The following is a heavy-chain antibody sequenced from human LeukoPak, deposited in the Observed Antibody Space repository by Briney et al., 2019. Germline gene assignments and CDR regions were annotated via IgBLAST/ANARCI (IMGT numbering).Heavy chain of an antibody. J-gene: IGHJ5*02. CDR2: IWYDGSNK. Sequence: GSLRLSCAASGFTFSSYGMHWVRQAPGKGLEWVAVIWYDGSNKYYADSVKGRFTISRDNSKNTLYLQMNSLRAEDTAVYYCARDLVADSSGPYPPWFDPWGQGTLVTVSS. V-gene: IGHV3-33*01. CDR3: ARDLVADSSGPYPPWFDP. D-gene: IGHD3-22*01. CDR1: GFTFSSYG.